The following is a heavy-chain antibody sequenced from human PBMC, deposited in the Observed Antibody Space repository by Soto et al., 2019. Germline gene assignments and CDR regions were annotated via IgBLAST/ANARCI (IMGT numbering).Heavy chain of an antibody. V-gene: IGHV3-23*01. J-gene: IGHJ5*02. CDR1: GFSFFSYA. D-gene: IGHD2-8*01. Sequence: GGSLRLSCTGSGFSFFSYAMSWVRQAPGKGLEWVSTISGSGGHTYYADSVKGRFIVSRDNDKNTVYLHMSSLTGEDTAVYFCAKIEMGWFAHWGQGTQVTVSS. CDR2: ISGSGGHT. CDR3: AKIEMGWFAH.